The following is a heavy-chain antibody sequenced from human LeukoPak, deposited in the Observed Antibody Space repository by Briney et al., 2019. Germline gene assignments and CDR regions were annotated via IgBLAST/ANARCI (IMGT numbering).Heavy chain of an antibody. CDR3: ARGGGYASPIGY. D-gene: IGHD5-12*01. V-gene: IGHV4-59*01. Sequence: SSETLSFTCTVSGGSISSYYWSWIRHPPGKGLEWIGYIYYSGSTNYNPSLKSRVTISVDTSKNQFSLKLSSVTAADTAVYYCARGGGYASPIGYWGQGALVTVSS. J-gene: IGHJ4*02. CDR1: GGSISSYY. CDR2: IYYSGST.